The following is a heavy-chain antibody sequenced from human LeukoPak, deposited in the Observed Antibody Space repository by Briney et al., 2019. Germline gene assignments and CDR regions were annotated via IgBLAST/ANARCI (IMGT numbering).Heavy chain of an antibody. V-gene: IGHV3-30*02. CDR3: ANTHEYCSSTSCGIDY. D-gene: IGHD2-2*01. J-gene: IGHJ4*02. Sequence: PGRSLRLSCAPSRFTLSSYGMHWVRQAPAKGQEWVAFIRYDGSNKYYADSVKGRFTISRDNSKDTLYLQMNSLRAEDTAVYYCANTHEYCSSTSCGIDYWGQGTLVTVSS. CDR2: IRYDGSNK. CDR1: RFTLSSYG.